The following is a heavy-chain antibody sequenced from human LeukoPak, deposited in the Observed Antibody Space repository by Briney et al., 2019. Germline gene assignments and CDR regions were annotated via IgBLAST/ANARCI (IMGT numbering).Heavy chain of an antibody. J-gene: IGHJ4*02. CDR3: ARDDSGPDY. CDR1: GFTFSSYW. D-gene: IGHD6-19*01. V-gene: IGHV3-7*01. CDR2: MNQDGSEK. Sequence: GGSLGLSCAASGFTFSSYWMSWVRQAPGEGLEWVANMNQDGSEKYYVDSVKGRFTISRDNAENSLYLQMNSLRAEDTAVYYCARDDSGPDYWGQGTLVTVSS.